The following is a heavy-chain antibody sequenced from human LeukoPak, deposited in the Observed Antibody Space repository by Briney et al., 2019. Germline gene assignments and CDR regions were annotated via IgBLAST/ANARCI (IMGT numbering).Heavy chain of an antibody. Sequence: SETLSLTCTVSGGSIGSSYYYWGWIRQPPGKGLEWIGYIYYSGSTNYNPSLKSRVTISVDTSKNQFSLKLSSVTAADTAVYYCARHSGSYLPSNYRGQGTLVTVSS. CDR3: ARHSGSYLPSNY. J-gene: IGHJ4*02. CDR1: GGSIGSSYYY. CDR2: IYYSGST. D-gene: IGHD1-26*01. V-gene: IGHV4-61*05.